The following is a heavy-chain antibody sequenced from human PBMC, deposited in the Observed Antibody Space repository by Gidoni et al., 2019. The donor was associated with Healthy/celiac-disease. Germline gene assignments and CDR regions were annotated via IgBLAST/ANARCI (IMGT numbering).Heavy chain of an antibody. V-gene: IGHV4-59*01. CDR3: ASFSSGSYFRSFDY. D-gene: IGHD1-26*01. CDR1: GGSISSYY. J-gene: IGHJ4*02. CDR2: IYYSGST. Sequence: QVQLQESGPGLVKPSETLSLTCTVSGGSISSYYWRWIRQPPGKGLEWIGYIYYSGSTNYNPSLKSRVTIAVDTSKNQFSLKLSSVTAADTAVYYCASFSSGSYFRSFDYWGQGTLVTVSS.